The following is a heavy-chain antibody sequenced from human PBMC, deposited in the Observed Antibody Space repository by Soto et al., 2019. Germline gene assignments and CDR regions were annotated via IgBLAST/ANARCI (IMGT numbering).Heavy chain of an antibody. CDR2: ISGSGGST. J-gene: IGHJ4*02. CDR3: AKDDLIVVVPAATELFDY. D-gene: IGHD2-2*01. CDR1: GFTFSSYA. V-gene: IGHV3-23*01. Sequence: LRLSCAASGFTFSSYAMSWVRQAPGKGLEWVSAISGSGGSTYYADSVKGRFTISRDNSKNTLYLQMNSLRAEDTAVYYCAKDDLIVVVPAATELFDYWGQGTLVTVSS.